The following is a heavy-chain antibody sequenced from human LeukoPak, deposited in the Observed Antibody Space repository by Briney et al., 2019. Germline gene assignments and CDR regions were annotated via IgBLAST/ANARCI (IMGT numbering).Heavy chain of an antibody. D-gene: IGHD3-22*01. CDR2: IYHSGST. V-gene: IGHV4-38-2*02. CDR1: GYSISSGYY. Sequence: SETLSPTCTVSGYSISSGYYWGWVRQPPRKGLEWIGSIYHSGSTYYNPSLKSRVTISVDTSKNQFSLRLSSVTAADTAVYYCATYYDSSGYFDYWGQGTLVTVSS. J-gene: IGHJ4*02. CDR3: ATYYDSSGYFDY.